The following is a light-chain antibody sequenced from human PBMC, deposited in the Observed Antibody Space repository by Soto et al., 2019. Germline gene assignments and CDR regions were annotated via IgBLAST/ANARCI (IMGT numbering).Light chain of an antibody. V-gene: IGLV1-40*01. CDR3: CSYAGSYTLV. CDR1: SSNIGAGSD. J-gene: IGLJ3*02. CDR2: GNT. Sequence: QAVVTQPPSISGAPGQRVTISCTGSSSNIGAGSDVHWYHQLPGTAPKLLIYGNTNRPSGVPDRFSGSKSGTSASLAIAGLQTEDEGDYYCCSYAGSYTLVFGGGTKLTVL.